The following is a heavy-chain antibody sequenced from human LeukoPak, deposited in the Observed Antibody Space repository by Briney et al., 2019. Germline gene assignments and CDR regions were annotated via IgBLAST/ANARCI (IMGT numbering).Heavy chain of an antibody. Sequence: SETLSLTCTVSGGSISSSSYYWGWIRQPPGKGLEWIGSIYYSGSTYYNPSLKSRVTISVDTSKNQFSLKLSSVTAADTAVYYCARSSPLYYMDVWGKGTTVTVSS. J-gene: IGHJ6*03. CDR1: GGSISSSSYY. V-gene: IGHV4-39*01. CDR2: IYYSGST. CDR3: ARSSPLYYMDV. D-gene: IGHD2-2*01.